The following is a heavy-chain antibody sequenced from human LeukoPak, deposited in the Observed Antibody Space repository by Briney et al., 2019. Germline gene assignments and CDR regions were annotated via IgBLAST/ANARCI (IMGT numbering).Heavy chain of an antibody. CDR3: AKRSRRDGYNLDY. CDR2: ISGSGGST. D-gene: IGHD5-24*01. J-gene: IGHJ4*02. Sequence: GGSLRLSCAASGFTFSSYEMNWVRQAPGKGLEWVSAISGSGGSTYYADSVKGRFTISRDNSKNTLYLQMNSLRAEDTAVYYCAKRSRRDGYNLDYWGQGTLVTVSS. CDR1: GFTFSSYE. V-gene: IGHV3-23*01.